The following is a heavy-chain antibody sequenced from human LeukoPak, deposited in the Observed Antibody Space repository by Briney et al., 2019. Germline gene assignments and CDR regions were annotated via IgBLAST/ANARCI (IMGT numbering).Heavy chain of an antibody. CDR1: GFTVSSNY. CDR3: ARESTVRGQRFDY. V-gene: IGHV3-66*01. Sequence: PGGSLRLSCAAAGFTVSSNYMSWVRQAPGEGLEWVSVIYSGGSTYYADSVKGRFTISRDNSKNTLYLQMNSLRAEDTAVYYCARESTVRGQRFDYWGQGTLVTVSS. D-gene: IGHD3-10*01. J-gene: IGHJ4*02. CDR2: IYSGGST.